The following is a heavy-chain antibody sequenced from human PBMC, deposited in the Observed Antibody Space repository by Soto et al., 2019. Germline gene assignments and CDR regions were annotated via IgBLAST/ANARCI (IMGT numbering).Heavy chain of an antibody. D-gene: IGHD3-3*01. CDR1: GGSFSGYY. CDR2: INHSGST. J-gene: IGHJ4*02. V-gene: IGHV4-34*01. Sequence: SETLSLTCAVYGGSFSGYYWSWIRQPPGKGLEWIGEINHSGSTNYNPSLKSRVTISVDTSKNQFSLKLSSVTAADTAVYYCARGVLLEWLLGTFDYWGQGTLVTVSS. CDR3: ARGVLLEWLLGTFDY.